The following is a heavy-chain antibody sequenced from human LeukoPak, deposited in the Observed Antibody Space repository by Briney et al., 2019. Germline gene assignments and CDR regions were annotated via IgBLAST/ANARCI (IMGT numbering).Heavy chain of an antibody. J-gene: IGHJ4*02. V-gene: IGHV3-23*01. CDR2: FSGSGGRT. CDR3: AKVTSSYNYFDY. CDR1: GFTSSTYA. Sequence: GGSLRLSCAASGFTSSTYAMSWVRQAPGKGLEWVSTFSGSGGRTLYADPVKGRFVISRDNSKNTLYLQMNSLRAEDTAVYYCAKVTSSYNYFDYWGQGAPVTVSS. D-gene: IGHD2-2*01.